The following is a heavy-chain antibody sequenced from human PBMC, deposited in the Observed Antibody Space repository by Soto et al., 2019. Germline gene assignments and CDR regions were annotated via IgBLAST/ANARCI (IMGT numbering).Heavy chain of an antibody. CDR2: IKKDESEK. CDR1: GFTFSDSW. V-gene: IGHV3-7*01. CDR3: VGGGSNYVS. Sequence: EVQLVESGGGLVQPGGSLRLSCTASGFTFSDSWMTWVRQAPGKGLEWVASIKKDESEKRYADSVKGRFSISRDNAKNSMFLQMDSLRGEDTAVYYCVGGGSNYVSWGQGTLVTVSS. J-gene: IGHJ5*02. D-gene: IGHD4-4*01.